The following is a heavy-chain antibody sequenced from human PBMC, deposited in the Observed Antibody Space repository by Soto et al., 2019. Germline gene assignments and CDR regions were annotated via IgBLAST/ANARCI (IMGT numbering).Heavy chain of an antibody. CDR2: ISAYNGNT. D-gene: IGHD5-12*01. V-gene: IGHV1-18*01. CDR1: GYTFTSYG. CDR3: ARLRGDSGYPFLTYYYYYGMDV. Sequence: QVQLVQSGAEVKKPGASVKVSCKASGYTFTSYGISWVRQAPGQGLEWMGWISAYNGNTNYAQKLQGRVTMTTDTSTSTAYMELRSLGSDDTAVYYCARLRGDSGYPFLTYYYYYGMDVWGQGTTVTVSS. J-gene: IGHJ6*02.